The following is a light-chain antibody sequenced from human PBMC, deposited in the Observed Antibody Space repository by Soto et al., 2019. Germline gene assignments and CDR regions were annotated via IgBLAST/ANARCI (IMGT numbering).Light chain of an antibody. CDR1: QSVGSD. Sequence: EIVMTQSPATLSVSPGERATLSCRASQSVGSDLAWYQQKAGQAPRLLIYSASSRATGIPDRFSGSGSGTDFTLTISRLEPEDLAVYYCQQYGSSPRTFGRGTKVDIK. V-gene: IGKV3-20*01. CDR3: QQYGSSPRT. J-gene: IGKJ1*01. CDR2: SAS.